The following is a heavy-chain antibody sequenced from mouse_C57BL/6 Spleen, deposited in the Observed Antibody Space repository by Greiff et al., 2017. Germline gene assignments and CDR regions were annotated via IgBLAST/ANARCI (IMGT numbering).Heavy chain of an antibody. CDR2: IYPGDGDT. Sequence: VQLQQSGPELVKPGASVKISCKASGYAFSSSWMNWVKQRPGKGLEWIGRIYPGDGDTNYNGKFKGKARLTADKSSSTAYMQLRSLTSENSAVYFCARLPRVTTVVGFEYWGQGTTLTVSA. D-gene: IGHD1-1*01. CDR1: GYAFSSSW. J-gene: IGHJ2*01. CDR3: ARLPRVTTVVGFEY. V-gene: IGHV1-82*01.